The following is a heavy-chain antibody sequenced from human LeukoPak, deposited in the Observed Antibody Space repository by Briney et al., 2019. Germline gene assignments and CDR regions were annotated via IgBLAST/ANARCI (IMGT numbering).Heavy chain of an antibody. CDR3: ARHEGHDYEDY. V-gene: IGHV4-39*01. Sequence: PSETLSLTCTVSGGSIGSSSYYWGWIRQPPGKGLEWIGSIYYSGSTYYNPSLKSRVTISVDTSKNQFSLKLSSVTAADTAVYYCARHEGHDYEDYWGQGTLVTVSS. CDR1: GGSIGSSSYY. CDR2: IYYSGST. J-gene: IGHJ4*02. D-gene: IGHD4-17*01.